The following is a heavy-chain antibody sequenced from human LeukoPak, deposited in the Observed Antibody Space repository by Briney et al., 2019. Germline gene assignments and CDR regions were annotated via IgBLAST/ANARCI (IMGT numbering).Heavy chain of an antibody. CDR2: MKQDGSEK. Sequence: GGSLRLSCAASGFTFSSYWMSWVRQAPGKGLEWVANMKQDGSEKYYVDSVMGRFTISRDNAKNSLYLQMNSLRAEDTAVYYCARDRVAAYDFDYWGQGTLVTVSS. D-gene: IGHD6-13*01. CDR1: GFTFSSYW. CDR3: ARDRVAAYDFDY. J-gene: IGHJ4*02. V-gene: IGHV3-7*01.